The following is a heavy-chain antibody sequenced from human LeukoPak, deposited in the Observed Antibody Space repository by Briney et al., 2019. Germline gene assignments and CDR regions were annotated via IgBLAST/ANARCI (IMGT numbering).Heavy chain of an antibody. CDR2: ISGSATDT. D-gene: IGHD2-2*01. J-gene: IGHJ6*02. CDR1: GFSFSDFY. V-gene: IGHV3-11*06. CDR3: ARIPMDSGYCSSTSCPIHYYGMDV. Sequence: PGGSLRLSCAASGFSFSDFYMSWIRQAPGKGLEWVSDISGSATDTNYADSVKGRFTVSRDNSKNTLYLQMNSLRAEDTAVYYCARIPMDSGYCSSTSCPIHYYGMDVWGQGTTVTVSS.